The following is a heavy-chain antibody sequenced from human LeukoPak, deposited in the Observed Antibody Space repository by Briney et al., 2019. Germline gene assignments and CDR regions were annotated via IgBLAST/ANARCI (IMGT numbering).Heavy chain of an antibody. CDR3: ARGLAIWSGYWAH. J-gene: IGHJ4*02. Sequence: PSETLSLTCAVYGGSFSGYYWSWIRQPPGKGLEWIGEINHSGSTNYNPSLKSRVTISVDTSKNQFSLKLNSVTAADTAVYYCARGLAIWSGYWAHWGQGTLVTVSS. V-gene: IGHV4-34*01. D-gene: IGHD3-3*01. CDR1: GGSFSGYY. CDR2: INHSGST.